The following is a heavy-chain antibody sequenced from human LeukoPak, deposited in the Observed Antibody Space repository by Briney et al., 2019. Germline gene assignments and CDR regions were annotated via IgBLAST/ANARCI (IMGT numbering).Heavy chain of an antibody. J-gene: IGHJ1*01. CDR2: ISGSGGST. V-gene: IGHV3-23*01. CDR3: AKVGLRFLYQYFQH. CDR1: GFTFGDYA. Sequence: PGGSLRLSCTASGFTFGDYAMSWFRQAPGKGLEWVSAISGSGGSTYYADSVKGRFTISRDNSKNTLYLQMNSLRAEDTAVYYCAKVGLRFLYQYFQHWGQGTLVTVSS. D-gene: IGHD5-12*01.